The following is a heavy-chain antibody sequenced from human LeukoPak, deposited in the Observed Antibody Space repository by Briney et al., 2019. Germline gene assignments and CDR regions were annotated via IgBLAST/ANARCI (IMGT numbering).Heavy chain of an antibody. V-gene: IGHV3-21*01. D-gene: IGHD3-16*02. CDR1: GFTFSSYS. CDR2: ISSSSSYI. Sequence: PGGSLRLSCAASGFTFSSYSMNWVRQAPGKGLEWVSSISSSSSYIYYADSVKGRFTISRDNAKNSLYLQMNSLRAEDTAVYYCARDFYDYVWGSYRYTDYWGQGALVTVSS. CDR3: ARDFYDYVWGSYRYTDY. J-gene: IGHJ4*02.